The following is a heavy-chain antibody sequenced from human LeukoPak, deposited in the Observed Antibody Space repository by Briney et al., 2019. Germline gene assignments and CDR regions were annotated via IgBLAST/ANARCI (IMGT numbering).Heavy chain of an antibody. J-gene: IGHJ4*02. Sequence: GGSLRLSCAASGFSFSNYGMNWVRQAPGKGLEWVSGITGNGGTTYYADSVKGRFTISRDNSKNTLYLQMNSLRVEDTAVYYCARGQFRFSDYDSSGFDYWGQGTLVTVSS. V-gene: IGHV3-23*01. CDR3: ARGQFRFSDYDSSGFDY. CDR2: ITGNGGTT. CDR1: GFSFSNYG. D-gene: IGHD3-22*01.